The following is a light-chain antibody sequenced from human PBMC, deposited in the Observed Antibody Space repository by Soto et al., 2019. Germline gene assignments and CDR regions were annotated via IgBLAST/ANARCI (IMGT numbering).Light chain of an antibody. CDR1: QSVSSSY. Sequence: EIVLTQSPGTLSLSPGERATLSCRASQSVSSSYLAWYQQKPGQAPRLLIYGASRRATGIPDRFSGSGSETDFTLTISRLEAEDFAVYYCQQYGSSPLTFGGGTKVEIK. J-gene: IGKJ4*01. CDR3: QQYGSSPLT. CDR2: GAS. V-gene: IGKV3-20*01.